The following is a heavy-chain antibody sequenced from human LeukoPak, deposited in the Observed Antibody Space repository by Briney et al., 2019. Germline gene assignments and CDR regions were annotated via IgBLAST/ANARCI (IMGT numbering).Heavy chain of an antibody. CDR1: GGSISSYY. Sequence: SETLSLTCTVSGGSISSYYWSWIRQPPGKGLEWIGSIYHSGSTYYNPSLKSRVTISVDTSKNQFSLKLSSVTAADTAVYYCARNRGYYDSSGYYAVDYWGQGTLVTVSS. V-gene: IGHV4-59*08. CDR3: ARNRGYYDSSGYYAVDY. CDR2: IYHSGST. J-gene: IGHJ4*02. D-gene: IGHD3-22*01.